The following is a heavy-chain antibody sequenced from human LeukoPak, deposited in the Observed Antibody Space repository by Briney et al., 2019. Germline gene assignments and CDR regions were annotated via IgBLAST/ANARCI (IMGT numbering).Heavy chain of an antibody. Sequence: PGGSLRLSCAASGFTFSSYWMSWVRQAPGKGLEWVASIKQDGSEKYYVDSVKGRFTISRDNAKNSLYLQMNSLRAEDTALYYCARATGDGWFDPWGQGTLVTVSS. D-gene: IGHD4-17*01. J-gene: IGHJ5*02. CDR2: IKQDGSEK. CDR3: ARATGDGWFDP. CDR1: GFTFSSYW. V-gene: IGHV3-7*01.